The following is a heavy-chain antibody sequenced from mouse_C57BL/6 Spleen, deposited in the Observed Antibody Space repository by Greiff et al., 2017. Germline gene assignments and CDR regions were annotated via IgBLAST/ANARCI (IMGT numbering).Heavy chain of an antibody. D-gene: IGHD1-2*01. CDR3: AHITTERTVDY. CDR1: GYTFTSYG. CDR2: IYPRSGNT. J-gene: IGHJ2*01. V-gene: IGHV1-81*01. Sequence: VQLQESGAELARPGASVKLSCKASGYTFTSYGISWVKQRTGQGLEWIGEIYPRSGNTYYNEKFKGKATLTADKSSSTAYMELRSLTSEDSAVYFCAHITTERTVDYWGQGTTLTVSS.